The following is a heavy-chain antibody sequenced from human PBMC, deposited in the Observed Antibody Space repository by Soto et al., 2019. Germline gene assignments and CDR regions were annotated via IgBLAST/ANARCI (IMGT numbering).Heavy chain of an antibody. Sequence: GGSLRLSCAASGFTFSNYWMHWVRQAPGKGLVWVSRSSNDGSSTIYADSVKGRFTISRDNAKNTLYLQMNSLRAEDSAVYYCARVQWQTTYQYYGMDVWGQGTTVTVSS. V-gene: IGHV3-74*01. CDR2: SSNDGSST. CDR3: ARVQWQTTYQYYGMDV. D-gene: IGHD6-19*01. J-gene: IGHJ6*01. CDR1: GFTFSNYW.